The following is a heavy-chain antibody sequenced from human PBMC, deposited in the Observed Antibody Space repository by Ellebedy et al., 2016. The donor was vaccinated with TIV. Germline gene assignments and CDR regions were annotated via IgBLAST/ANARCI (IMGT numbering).Heavy chain of an antibody. D-gene: IGHD6-13*01. Sequence: ASVKVSXKASGYTFTSYDINWVRQATGQGLEWMGWMNPNSGNTGYAQKFQGRVTMTRNTSISTAYMELSSLRSEDTAVYYCARDPPYSSWSSHDAFDIWGQGTMVTVSS. CDR2: MNPNSGNT. J-gene: IGHJ3*02. CDR3: ARDPPYSSWSSHDAFDI. V-gene: IGHV1-8*01. CDR1: GYTFTSYD.